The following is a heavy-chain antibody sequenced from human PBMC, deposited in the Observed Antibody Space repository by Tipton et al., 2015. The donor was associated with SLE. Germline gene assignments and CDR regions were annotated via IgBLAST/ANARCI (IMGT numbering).Heavy chain of an antibody. Sequence: LRLSCTVSGDSIRSYYRSWIRQPPGKGLEWIGYIYYSGSTNSNPSLKSRVTISVDTSRNQFSLKLSSVTAADTAVYYCARRHIKQWLAGSFDTWGQGTMGTVSA. CDR3: ARRHIKQWLAGSFDT. J-gene: IGHJ3*02. CDR2: IYYSGST. V-gene: IGHV4-59*01. D-gene: IGHD6-19*01. CDR1: GDSIRSYY.